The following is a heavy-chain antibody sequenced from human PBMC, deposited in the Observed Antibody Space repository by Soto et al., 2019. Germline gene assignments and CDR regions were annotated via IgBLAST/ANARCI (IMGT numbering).Heavy chain of an antibody. CDR1: GYTFTSYF. CDR2: IHPSNGYT. D-gene: IGHD7-27*01. Sequence: GSVKGSRKASGYTFTSYFIHWVRQAPGQGLEWLGIIHPSNGYTIYAQKFQGRVTRTGDTSTSTVYMELSGLRSDDTAMYYCAREVTGTDFDYWGQGTLVTVSS. V-gene: IGHV1-46*01. J-gene: IGHJ4*02. CDR3: AREVTGTDFDY.